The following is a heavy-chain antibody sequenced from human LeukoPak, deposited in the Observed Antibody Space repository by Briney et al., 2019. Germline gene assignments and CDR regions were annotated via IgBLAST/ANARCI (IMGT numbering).Heavy chain of an antibody. CDR3: ARISSTSSYYMDV. Sequence: GGSLRLSCAASGFTFSDYYMSWIRQAPGKGLEWVSYISSSGSTIYYADSVKGRFTISRDNAKNSLYLQLNSLRAEDTAVYYCARISSTSSYYMDVWGKGTTVTVSS. J-gene: IGHJ6*03. V-gene: IGHV3-11*04. CDR1: GFTFSDYY. D-gene: IGHD2-2*01. CDR2: ISSSGSTI.